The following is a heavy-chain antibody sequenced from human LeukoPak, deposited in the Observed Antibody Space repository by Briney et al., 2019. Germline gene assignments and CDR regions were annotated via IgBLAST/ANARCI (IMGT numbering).Heavy chain of an antibody. Sequence: PSETLSLTCTVSGGSISSYYWSWIRQPPGKGLEWIGYIYYSGSTNYNPSLKSRVTISVDTSKNQFSLKLSSVTAADTAVYYCAKIASEDTMVRGVIPTWHIDYWGQGTLVTVSS. V-gene: IGHV4-59*01. CDR2: IYYSGST. D-gene: IGHD3-10*01. CDR1: GGSISSYY. J-gene: IGHJ4*02. CDR3: AKIASEDTMVRGVIPTWHIDY.